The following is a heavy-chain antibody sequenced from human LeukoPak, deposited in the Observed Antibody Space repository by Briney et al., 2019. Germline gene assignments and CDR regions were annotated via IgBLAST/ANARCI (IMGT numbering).Heavy chain of an antibody. CDR2: INPNSGGT. CDR1: GYTFTGYY. V-gene: IGHV1-2*02. D-gene: IGHD6-19*01. Sequence: ASVKVSCKASGYTFTGYYMHWVRQAPGQGLEGMGWINPNSGGTNYAQKFQGRVTMTRDTSISTAYMELSRLRSDDTAVYYCAREYEGQHWLVVAFDYWGQGTLVTVSS. J-gene: IGHJ4*02. CDR3: AREYEGQHWLVVAFDY.